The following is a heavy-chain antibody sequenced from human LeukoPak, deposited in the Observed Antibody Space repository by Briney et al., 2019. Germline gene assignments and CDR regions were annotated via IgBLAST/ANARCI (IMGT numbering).Heavy chain of an antibody. CDR3: ARDGGSRRAGDVTYFDY. CDR1: GFIFSSYS. D-gene: IGHD7-27*01. V-gene: IGHV3-21*01. CDR2: ISSSSSYI. J-gene: IGHJ4*02. Sequence: GGSLRLSCAASGFIFSSYSMNWVRQAPGKGLEWVSSISSSSSYIYCADSVKGRFTISRDNAKNSLYLQMNSLRAEDTAVYYCARDGGSRRAGDVTYFDYWGQGTLVTVSS.